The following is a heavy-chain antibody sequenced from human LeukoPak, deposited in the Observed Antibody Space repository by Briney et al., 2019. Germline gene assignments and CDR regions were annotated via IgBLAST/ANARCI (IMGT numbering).Heavy chain of an antibody. CDR3: ARVVRGGVFDH. D-gene: IGHD3-10*02. CDR2: IYSSGNT. J-gene: IGHJ4*02. V-gene: IGHV4-4*09. CDR1: GGSISSFY. Sequence: SEALSLTCSVSGGSISSFYWNWIRQPPGKGLEWIGDIYSSGNTNYSPSLQSRVTISVDTSKNQFSLQLSSVTAADTAVYYCARVVRGGVFDHWGQGALVTVSS.